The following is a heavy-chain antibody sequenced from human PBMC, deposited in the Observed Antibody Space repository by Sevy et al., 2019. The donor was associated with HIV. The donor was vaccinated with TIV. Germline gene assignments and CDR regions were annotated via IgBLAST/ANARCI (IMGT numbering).Heavy chain of an antibody. CDR1: GFTFSSYS. J-gene: IGHJ4*02. Sequence: GGSLRLSCAASGFTFSSYSMNWVRQAPGKGLEWVSSISSSSSYIYYADSVKGRFTISRDNAKNSLYLQMNSLRAEDTAVYYCARVPGDSSSWYSFDYWGQGTLVTVSS. V-gene: IGHV3-21*01. CDR2: ISSSSSYI. D-gene: IGHD6-13*01. CDR3: ARVPGDSSSWYSFDY.